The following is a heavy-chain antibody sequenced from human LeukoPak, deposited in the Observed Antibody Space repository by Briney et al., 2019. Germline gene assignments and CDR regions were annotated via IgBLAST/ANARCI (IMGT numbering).Heavy chain of an antibody. V-gene: IGHV4-34*01. D-gene: IGHD3-22*01. CDR2: INHSGST. Sequence: KASETLSLTCAVYGGSFSGYYWSWIRQPPGKGLEWIGEINHSGSTNYNPSLKSRVTISVDTSKNQFSLKLSSVTAADTAVYYCAWSGSGSSHYYFEYWGQGTLVTVSS. J-gene: IGHJ4*02. CDR1: GGSFSGYY. CDR3: AWSGSGSSHYYFEY.